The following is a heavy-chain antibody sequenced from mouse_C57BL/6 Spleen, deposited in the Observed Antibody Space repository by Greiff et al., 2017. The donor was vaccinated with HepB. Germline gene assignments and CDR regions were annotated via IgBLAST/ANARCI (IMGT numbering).Heavy chain of an antibody. D-gene: IGHD1-1*01. CDR1: GYAFSSSW. V-gene: IGHV1-82*01. CDR3: AFYGSTPWFAY. CDR2: IYPGDGDT. J-gene: IGHJ3*01. Sequence: QVQLKESGPELVKPGASVKISCKASGYAFSSSWMNWVKQRPGKGLEWIGRIYPGDGDTNYNGKFKGKATLTADKSSSTAYMQLSSLTSEDSAVYFCAFYGSTPWFAYWGQGTLVTVSA.